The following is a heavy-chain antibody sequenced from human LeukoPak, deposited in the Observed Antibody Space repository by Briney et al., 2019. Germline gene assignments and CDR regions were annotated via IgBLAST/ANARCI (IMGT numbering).Heavy chain of an antibody. Sequence: GGSLRLSCAASGCTFSNYWVHWVRQAPGKGLVWVARINRDGSTTNYAGSVKGRSTVSRDNAKNTLELQMNSLRAEDTVVYYCARNKKSGESSEIDYWGQGTLVTVSS. CDR3: ARNKKSGESSEIDY. J-gene: IGHJ4*02. V-gene: IGHV3-74*01. CDR2: INRDGSTT. CDR1: GCTFSNYW. D-gene: IGHD3-10*01.